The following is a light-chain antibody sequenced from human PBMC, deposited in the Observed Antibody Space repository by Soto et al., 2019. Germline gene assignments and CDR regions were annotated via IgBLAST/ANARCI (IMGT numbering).Light chain of an antibody. CDR2: GNG. V-gene: IGLV1-40*01. CDR3: QSYDSSLSAYV. J-gene: IGLJ1*01. CDR1: SSNIGAGHD. Sequence: QLVLTQPPSVAGAPGQRVTIPCTGTSSNIGAGHDVHWYQHLPGTAPKLLIYGNGHRPSGVPDRFSGSKSGASASLSIAGLQAEDEADFYCQSYDSSLSAYVFGSGTKLTVL.